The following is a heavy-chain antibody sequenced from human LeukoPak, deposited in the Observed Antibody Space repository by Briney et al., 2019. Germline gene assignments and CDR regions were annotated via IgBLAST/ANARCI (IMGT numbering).Heavy chain of an antibody. CDR2: IGTAGDT. CDR3: ARGDIGYDAFDI. J-gene: IGHJ3*02. Sequence: GGSLRLSCAASGFTFSSYDMHWVRQATGKGLEWVSAIGTAGDTYYPGSVKGRFTISRENAKNSLYLQMNSLRAGDTAVYYCARGDIGYDAFDIWGQGTMVTVSS. V-gene: IGHV3-13*04. D-gene: IGHD5-12*01. CDR1: GFTFSSYD.